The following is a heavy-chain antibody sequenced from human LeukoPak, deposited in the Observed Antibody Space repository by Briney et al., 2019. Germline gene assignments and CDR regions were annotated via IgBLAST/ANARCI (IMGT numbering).Heavy chain of an antibody. Sequence: TGGSLRLSCAASGFTFNTFNMNWVRQAPGKGLEWVSSITSGGDYIYYADSVKGRFTTSRDNAKNSLSLQLNSLRVEDTAVYYCARGHYDVLAASYKWTPDYWGQGALVTVSS. D-gene: IGHD3-9*01. V-gene: IGHV3-21*01. CDR3: ARGHYDVLAASYKWTPDY. CDR1: GFTFNTFN. J-gene: IGHJ4*02. CDR2: ITSGGDYI.